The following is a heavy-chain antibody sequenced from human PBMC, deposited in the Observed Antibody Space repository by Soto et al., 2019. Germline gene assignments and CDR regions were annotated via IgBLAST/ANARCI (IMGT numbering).Heavy chain of an antibody. V-gene: IGHV3-30*18. CDR1: GFTFSTYG. Sequence: QMQLVESGGGVVQPGRSLRLSCAASGFTFSTYGMHWVRQAPGKGLEWVAIIAYDGSKKYYADSVMGRFTISRDNSKNTLELQMNSLRADDTAVYYCAKNGDSSGWYPPLDYWGHGTLVTVSS. CDR2: IAYDGSKK. D-gene: IGHD6-19*01. CDR3: AKNGDSSGWYPPLDY. J-gene: IGHJ4*01.